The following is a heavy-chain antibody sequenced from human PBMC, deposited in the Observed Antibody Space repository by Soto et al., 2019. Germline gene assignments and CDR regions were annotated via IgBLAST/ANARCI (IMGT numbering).Heavy chain of an antibody. CDR2: ISSKWNST. CDR3: AHLAAYYYGSGSYYGHYS. Sequence: GGSVRLSCAAHGFCFGSYWMHCVRPSSGKGLVLVSHISSKWNSTSDADSVKGRFTISRDNAKNTLYLQMNSLRDEDTAVYYCAHLAAYYYGSGSYYGHYSCGQGT. V-gene: IGHV3-74*01. D-gene: IGHD3-10*01. J-gene: IGHJ4*02. CDR1: GFCFGSYW.